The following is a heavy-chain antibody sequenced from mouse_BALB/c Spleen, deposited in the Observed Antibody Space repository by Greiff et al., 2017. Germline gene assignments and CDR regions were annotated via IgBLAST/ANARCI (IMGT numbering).Heavy chain of an antibody. J-gene: IGHJ4*01. V-gene: IGHV3-2*02. CDR2: ISYSGST. Sequence: EVQLVESGPGLVKPSQSLSLTCTVTGYSITSDYAWNWIRQFPGNILEWMGYISYSGSTSYNPSLKSRISITRDTSKNQFFLQLNSVTTEDTATYYCARRGYDVGYAMDYWGQGTSVTVSS. D-gene: IGHD2-2*01. CDR3: ARRGYDVGYAMDY. CDR1: GYSITSDYA.